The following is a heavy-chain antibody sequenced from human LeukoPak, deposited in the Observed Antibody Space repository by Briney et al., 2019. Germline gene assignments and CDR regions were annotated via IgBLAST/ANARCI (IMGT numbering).Heavy chain of an antibody. CDR1: GFTFSSYG. CDR3: AKSTDDSSGERDY. D-gene: IGHD3-22*01. V-gene: IGHV3-30*02. Sequence: GGSLRLSCAASGFTFSSYGMHWVRQAPGKGLEWVAFIRYDGSNKYYADSVKGRFTISRDNSKNTLYLQMNSLRAEDTAVYYCAKSTDDSSGERDYWGQGTLVTVSS. J-gene: IGHJ4*02. CDR2: IRYDGSNK.